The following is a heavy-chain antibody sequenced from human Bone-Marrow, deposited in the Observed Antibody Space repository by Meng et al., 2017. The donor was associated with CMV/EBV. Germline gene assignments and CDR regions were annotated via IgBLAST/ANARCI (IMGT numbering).Heavy chain of an antibody. V-gene: IGHV5-51*01. Sequence: GGSLRLSCKGSGYSFTSYWIGWVRQMPGKGLEWMGIIYPGDSDTRYSPSFQGQVTISADKSISTAYLQWSSLKASDTAMYYCARQSVSGYYTDWYFELWGRGTLVTVSS. J-gene: IGHJ2*01. CDR1: GYSFTSYW. CDR2: IYPGDSDT. D-gene: IGHD3-3*01. CDR3: ARQSVSGYYTDWYFEL.